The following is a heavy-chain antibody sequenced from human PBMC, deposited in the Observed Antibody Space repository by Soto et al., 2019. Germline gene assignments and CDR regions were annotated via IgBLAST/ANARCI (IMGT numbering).Heavy chain of an antibody. D-gene: IGHD2-15*01. J-gene: IGHJ5*02. CDR1: GGIFSSYA. CDR3: ARSRYCSGGSCYSYNWFEP. CDR2: IIPIFGTA. V-gene: IGHV1-69*01. Sequence: QVQLVQSGADVKKPGSSVKVSCKASGGIFSSYAISWVRQAPGQGLEWMGGIIPIFGTANYAQKFQGRVTITADESTSTAYMELSSLRSEDTAVYYCARSRYCSGGSCYSYNWFEPWGQGTLVTVSS.